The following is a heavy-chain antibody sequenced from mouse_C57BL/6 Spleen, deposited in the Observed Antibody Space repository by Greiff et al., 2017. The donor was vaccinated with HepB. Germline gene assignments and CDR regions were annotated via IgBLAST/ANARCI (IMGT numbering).Heavy chain of an antibody. D-gene: IGHD2-4*01. J-gene: IGHJ3*01. CDR1: GFNIKDYY. CDR3: IPRDDYEYVAY. Sequence: EVQLQQSGAELVRPGASVKLSCTASGFNIKDYYMHWVKQRPEQGLEWIGRIDPEDGDTEYAPKFQGKATMTADTSSNTAYLQLSSLTSEDTAVYYCIPRDDYEYVAYWGQGTLVTVSA. CDR2: IDPEDGDT. V-gene: IGHV14-1*01.